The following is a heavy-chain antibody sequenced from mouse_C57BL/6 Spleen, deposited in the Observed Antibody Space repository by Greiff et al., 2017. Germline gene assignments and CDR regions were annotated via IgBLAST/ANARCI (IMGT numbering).Heavy chain of an antibody. Sequence: VQLQQPGAELVRPGSSVKLSCKASGYTFTSYWMHWVKQRPIQGLEWIGNIDPSDSETHYNQKFKDKATLTVDKSSSTAYMQLSSLTSEDSEVCYRGRGGVARDWYFDVWGTGTTVTVSS. V-gene: IGHV1-52*01. CDR2: IDPSDSET. J-gene: IGHJ1*03. CDR1: GYTFTSYW. CDR3: GRGGVARDWYFDV. D-gene: IGHD3-3*01.